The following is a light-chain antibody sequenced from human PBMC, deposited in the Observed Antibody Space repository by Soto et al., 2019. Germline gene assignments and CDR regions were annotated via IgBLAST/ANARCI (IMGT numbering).Light chain of an antibody. Sequence: DIPMTPYPYSLSASVGDRVTVTFRASQGISSWLAWYQKKPGKAPKLLIYAASSLQSGVPSRFSGSGSGTDFTLTISSLQPEDCAIYFCQQANSFPITFGQGTRLEI. CDR2: AAS. CDR3: QQANSFPIT. V-gene: IGKV1-12*01. J-gene: IGKJ5*01. CDR1: QGISSW.